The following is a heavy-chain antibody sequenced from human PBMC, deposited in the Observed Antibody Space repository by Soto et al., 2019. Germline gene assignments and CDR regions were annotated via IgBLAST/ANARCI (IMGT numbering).Heavy chain of an antibody. Sequence: PSETLSLTCTVSCGSISSYYWSWIRQSPGKGLEWIGYIHYSGSTKSNPSLKSRVTISVDTSRNQVSLKLSSVTAADSAVYFCARARYQLLHPYYYGMDVWGQGTTVTVFS. D-gene: IGHD2-2*01. CDR2: IHYSGST. V-gene: IGHV4-59*01. CDR1: CGSISSYY. CDR3: ARARYQLLHPYYYGMDV. J-gene: IGHJ6*02.